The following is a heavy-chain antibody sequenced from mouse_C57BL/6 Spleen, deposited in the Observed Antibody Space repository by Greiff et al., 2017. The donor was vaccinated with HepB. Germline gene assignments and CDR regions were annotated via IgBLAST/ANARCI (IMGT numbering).Heavy chain of an antibody. CDR2: INPSSGYT. D-gene: IGHD1-1*01. Sequence: LVESGAELARPGASVKMSCKASGYTFTSYTMHWVKQRPGQGLEWIGYINPSSGYTKYNQKFKDKATLTADKSSSTAYMQLSSLTSEDSAVYYCAREDYYGSSYGYWGQGTTLTVSS. CDR3: AREDYYGSSYGY. V-gene: IGHV1-4*01. CDR1: GYTFTSYT. J-gene: IGHJ2*01.